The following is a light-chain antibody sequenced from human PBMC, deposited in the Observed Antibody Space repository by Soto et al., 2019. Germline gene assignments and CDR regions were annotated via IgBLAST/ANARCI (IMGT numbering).Light chain of an antibody. CDR1: SSDVGGYNY. CDR2: DVS. V-gene: IGLV2-14*01. Sequence: QSALTQPASVSGSPGQSITISCTGTSSDVGGYNYVSWYQQHPGKAPKLMIYDVSNRPSGVSNRFSGSQSGNTASLSISGLQSEDVADYYFRSDTISITYVVFGGATKLTFL. CDR3: RSDTISITYVV. J-gene: IGLJ2*01.